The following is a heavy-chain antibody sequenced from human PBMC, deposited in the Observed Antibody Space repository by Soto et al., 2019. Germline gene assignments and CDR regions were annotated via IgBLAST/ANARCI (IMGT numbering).Heavy chain of an antibody. D-gene: IGHD2-2*01. J-gene: IGHJ5*02. CDR3: AVVVVPAAIEAYWFDP. CDR2: IYPGDSDT. Sequence: PGESLKISCKGSGYSFTSYWIGWVRQMPGKGLEWMGIIYPGDSDTRYSPSFQGQVTISADKSISAAYLQWSSLKASDTATYYCAVVVVPAAIEAYWFDPWGQGTLVTVSS. V-gene: IGHV5-51*01. CDR1: GYSFTSYW.